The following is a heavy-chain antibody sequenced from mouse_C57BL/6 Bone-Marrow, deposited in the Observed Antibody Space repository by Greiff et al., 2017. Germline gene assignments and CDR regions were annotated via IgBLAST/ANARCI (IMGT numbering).Heavy chain of an antibody. D-gene: IGHD1-1*01. J-gene: IGHJ2*01. CDR2: IFPGSGST. V-gene: IGHV1-75*01. CDR3: ARSGAVVPLDY. Sequence: VQRVESGPELVKPGASVKISCKASGYTFTDYYINWVKQRPGQGLEWIGWIFPGSGSTYYNEKFKGKATLTVDKSSSTAYMLLSSLTSEDSAVYFCARSGAVVPLDYWGQGTTLTVSS. CDR1: GYTFTDYY.